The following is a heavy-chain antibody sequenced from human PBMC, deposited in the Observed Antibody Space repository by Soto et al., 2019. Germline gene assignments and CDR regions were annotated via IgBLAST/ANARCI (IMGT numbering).Heavy chain of an antibody. Sequence: SETLSHTCTVSGGSISSSSYYWGWIRQPPGKGLEWIGSIYYSGSTYYNPSLKSRVTISVDTTKNQFFLKLNSVTAADTAVYYCARLQGYCIDTRCSGHYALDAWGQGTTVTVSS. CDR2: IYYSGST. CDR3: ARLQGYCIDTRCSGHYALDA. D-gene: IGHD2-2*01. J-gene: IGHJ6*02. V-gene: IGHV4-39*01. CDR1: GGSISSSSYY.